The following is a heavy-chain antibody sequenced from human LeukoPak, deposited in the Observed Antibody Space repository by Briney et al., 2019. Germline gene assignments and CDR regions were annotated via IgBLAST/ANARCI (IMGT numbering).Heavy chain of an antibody. CDR3: ARRAIGGDY. CDR2: INHSGST. V-gene: IGHV4-34*01. J-gene: IGHJ4*02. D-gene: IGHD2/OR15-2a*01. Sequence: PSETLSLTCAVYGGSFSGYYWSWIRQPPGKGLEWSGEINHSGSTNYNPSLKSRVTISVDTSKNQFSLKLSSVTAADTAVYYCARRAIGGDYWGQGTLVTVSS. CDR1: GGSFSGYY.